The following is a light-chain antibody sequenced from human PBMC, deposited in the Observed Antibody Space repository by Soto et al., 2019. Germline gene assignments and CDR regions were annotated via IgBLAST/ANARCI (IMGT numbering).Light chain of an antibody. CDR1: YSDLYRSNSKNY. CDR3: QQYLHTPRT. V-gene: IGKV4-1*01. Sequence: DGGMTQSPDSLAASLGEIVTITVRSSYSDLYRSNSKNYLAWYQQKPGQPPKXXIYWASFRQSGVPERFSGSGYGTDFNLTISSLQAEDVAVYVCQQYLHTPRTFGQGTKVDI. CDR2: WAS. J-gene: IGKJ1*01.